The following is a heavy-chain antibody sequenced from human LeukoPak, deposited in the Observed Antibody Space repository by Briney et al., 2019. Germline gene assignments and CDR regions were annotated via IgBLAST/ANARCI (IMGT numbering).Heavy chain of an antibody. J-gene: IGHJ4*02. Sequence: GGSLRLSCAASGFTFTTFGIHWVRQAPGKRQEWVAAISPDGKIEYYTDSEKGRFTVSRDNSKNMIYLQMNSLRGEYSAVYFCAKINNDDDYWGQGALVTVSS. CDR2: ISPDGKIE. V-gene: IGHV3-30*18. D-gene: IGHD1/OR15-1a*01. CDR1: GFTFTTFG. CDR3: AKINNDDDY.